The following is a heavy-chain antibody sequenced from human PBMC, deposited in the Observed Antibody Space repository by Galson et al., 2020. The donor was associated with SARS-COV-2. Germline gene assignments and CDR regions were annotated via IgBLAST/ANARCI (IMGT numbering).Heavy chain of an antibody. CDR3: ARAGFTTMVRGVIISGSFYYMDV. D-gene: IGHD3-10*01. V-gene: IGHV5-51*01. Sequence: GESLKISCKGSGYSFTSYWIGWVRQMPGKGLEWMGTIYPGDSDTRYSPSFQGQVTISADKSISTAYLQWSSLKASDTAMYYCARAGFTTMVRGVIISGSFYYMDVWGKGTTVTVS. J-gene: IGHJ6*03. CDR1: GYSFTSYW. CDR2: IYPGDSDT.